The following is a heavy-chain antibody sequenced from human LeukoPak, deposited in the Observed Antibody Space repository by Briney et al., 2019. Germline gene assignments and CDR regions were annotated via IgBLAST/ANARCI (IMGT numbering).Heavy chain of an antibody. CDR2: IYYSGST. D-gene: IGHD6-19*01. Sequence: SETLSLTCTVSGGSISSSSCYWGWIRQPPGKGLEWIGSIYYSGSTYYNPSLKSRVTISVDTSKNQFSLKLSSVTAADTAVYYCARHRHSSGWTPFDYWGQGTLVTVSS. CDR3: ARHRHSSGWTPFDY. CDR1: GGSISSSSCY. V-gene: IGHV4-39*01. J-gene: IGHJ4*02.